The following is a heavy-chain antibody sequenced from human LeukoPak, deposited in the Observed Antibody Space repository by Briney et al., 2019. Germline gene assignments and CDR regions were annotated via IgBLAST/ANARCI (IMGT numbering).Heavy chain of an antibody. D-gene: IGHD2/OR15-2a*01. CDR1: GSSFTNYW. J-gene: IGHJ4*02. V-gene: IGHV5-51*01. Sequence: GESLKISCKGSGSSFTNYWSGWVRQMPGEGLEWVAIISPIDSTTKYRPSFQGRVTISADKSISTAYLQWSSLRASDTAMYYCARHGSLSSQTNYPDYWGQGTLVTVSS. CDR2: ISPIDSTT. CDR3: ARHGSLSSQTNYPDY.